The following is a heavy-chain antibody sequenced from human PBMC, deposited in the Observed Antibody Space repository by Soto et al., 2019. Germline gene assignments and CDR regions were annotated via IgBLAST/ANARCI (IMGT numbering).Heavy chain of an antibody. CDR3: ARYFYYYDSSGPSNWFDP. Sequence: ASVKVPCKASGGTFSSYAISWVRQAPGQGLEWMGGIIPIFGTANYAQKFQGRVTITADESTSTAYMELSSLRSEDTAVYYCARYFYYYDSSGPSNWFDPWGQGTLVTVSS. J-gene: IGHJ5*02. V-gene: IGHV1-69*13. D-gene: IGHD3-22*01. CDR1: GGTFSSYA. CDR2: IIPIFGTA.